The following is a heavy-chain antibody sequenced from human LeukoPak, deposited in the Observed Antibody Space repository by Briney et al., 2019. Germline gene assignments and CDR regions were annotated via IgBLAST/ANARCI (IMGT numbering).Heavy chain of an antibody. V-gene: IGHV3-33*08. D-gene: IGHD2-15*01. CDR1: GFTFSRYG. CDR2: IWSDGSNE. CDR3: ARGGFPKPDCSGVSCYTEFDF. J-gene: IGHJ4*02. Sequence: GGSLRLSCAAYGFTFSRYGMHWVRQAPGKGLEWVAVIWSDGSNEYYPDSVRGRFTISGDNSKNTLYLEMNSPRAEDTAVYYCARGGFPKPDCSGVSCYTEFDFWGQGTLVTASS.